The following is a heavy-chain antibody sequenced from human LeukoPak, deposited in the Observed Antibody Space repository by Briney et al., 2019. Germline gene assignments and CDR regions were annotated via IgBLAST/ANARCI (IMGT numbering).Heavy chain of an antibody. Sequence: GGSLRLSCAASGFTFDDYATHWVRQAPGKGLEWVSGISWNSDSIGYADSVKGRFTISRDNAKNSLYLQMNSLRAEDMALYYCAKGRGGSYASAFDYWGQGTLVTVSS. D-gene: IGHD1-26*01. J-gene: IGHJ4*02. CDR2: ISWNSDSI. V-gene: IGHV3-9*03. CDR3: AKGRGGSYASAFDY. CDR1: GFTFDDYA.